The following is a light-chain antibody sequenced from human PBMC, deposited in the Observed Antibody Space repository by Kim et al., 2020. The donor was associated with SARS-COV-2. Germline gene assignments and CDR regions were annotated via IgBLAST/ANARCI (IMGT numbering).Light chain of an antibody. V-gene: IGKV1-27*01. CDR1: QSIRNY. Sequence: ASVEDRVTITCRASQSIRNYVAWDQHKTGKDPKHLIYAASLLQKGVPSRCSGSRDRTDITLTTSRLQPEDVATYYCQKYNSASRTFGQGTKVDIK. J-gene: IGKJ1*01. CDR2: AAS. CDR3: QKYNSASRT.